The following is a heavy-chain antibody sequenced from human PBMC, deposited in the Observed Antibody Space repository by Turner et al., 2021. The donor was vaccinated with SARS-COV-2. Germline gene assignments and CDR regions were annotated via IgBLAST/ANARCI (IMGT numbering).Heavy chain of an antibody. D-gene: IGHD5-18*01. J-gene: IGHJ4*02. CDR3: ATREYSSGHFDY. Sequence: QLQLPESGPGLVKPSETLSHTCTVSDGSISSNIYYWSWIRQSPGKGLEWIGSIYYSGDTFYNPSLKRRVTISMDTSKNQFSLRLTSVTAADTAVYYCATREYSSGHFDYWGQGTLVTVSS. V-gene: IGHV4-39*01. CDR2: IYYSGDT. CDR1: DGSISSNIYY.